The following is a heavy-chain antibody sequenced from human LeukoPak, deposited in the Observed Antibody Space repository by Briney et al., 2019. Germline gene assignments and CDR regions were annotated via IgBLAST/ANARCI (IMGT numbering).Heavy chain of an antibody. CDR1: GFSFSSYA. V-gene: IGHV3-23*01. CDR2: ISVSGDST. J-gene: IGHJ4*02. CDR3: VKLPELGDFDH. D-gene: IGHD1-14*01. Sequence: GGSLRLSCAASGFSFSSYAMSWVRQAPGKGLQWVSTISVSGDSTYYADSVKGRFIISRDSSKNTLFLQMNSLRAEDTALYYCVKLPELGDFDHWGQGTLVTVSS.